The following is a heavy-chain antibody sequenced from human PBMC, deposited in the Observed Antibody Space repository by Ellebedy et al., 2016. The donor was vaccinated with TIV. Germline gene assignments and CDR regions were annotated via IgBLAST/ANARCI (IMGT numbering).Heavy chain of an antibody. CDR1: GYTFTNYD. J-gene: IGHJ4*02. V-gene: IGHV1-8*01. CDR3: AREGLDY. CDR2: RNPNSGNT. Sequence: ASVKVSCKASGYTFTNYDINWVRQATGQGLEWLGYRNPNSGNTVYAQKFQGRVTMTENTSISTAYMELSSLRSEDTAVYYCAREGLDYWGQGTLVTVSS.